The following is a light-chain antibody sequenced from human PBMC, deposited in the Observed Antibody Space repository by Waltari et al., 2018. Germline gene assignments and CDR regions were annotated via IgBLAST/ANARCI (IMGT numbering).Light chain of an antibody. CDR3: AAWDHSLNGPV. V-gene: IGLV1-44*01. J-gene: IGLJ2*01. CDR1: SSNIGSNV. CDR2: TNN. Sequence: QSVLTQPPSASGTPGQRVTISCSGGSSNIGSNVVNWYQQFPGTAPKLLIYTNNRRPSGVPDRSSGSRSGTSASLAISGLQSEDEADYYCAAWDHSLNGPVFGGGTKLTVL.